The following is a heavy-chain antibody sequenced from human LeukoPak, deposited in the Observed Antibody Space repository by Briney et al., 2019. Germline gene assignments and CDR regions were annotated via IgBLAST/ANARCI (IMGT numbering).Heavy chain of an antibody. Sequence: GRSLRLSCAASGFTFSSYAMHWVRQAPGKGLEWVAVISYDGSNKYYADSVKGRFTISRDNSKNTLYLQMNSLRVEDTAVYYCAKDEGGSIDYWGQGTLVTVSS. V-gene: IGHV3-30-3*01. D-gene: IGHD3-10*01. CDR3: AKDEGGSIDY. J-gene: IGHJ4*02. CDR2: ISYDGSNK. CDR1: GFTFSSYA.